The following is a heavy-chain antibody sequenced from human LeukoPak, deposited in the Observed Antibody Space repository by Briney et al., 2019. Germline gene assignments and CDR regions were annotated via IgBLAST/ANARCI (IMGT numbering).Heavy chain of an antibody. CDR1: GFTFDDYA. CDR3: AKDDRWLQFCC. Sequence: PGGSLRLSCAASGFTFDDYAMHWVRQAPGKGLEWVSGISWNSGSIGYADSVKGRFTISRDNSRNTLYLQMNSLRAEDTAVYYCAKDDRWLQFCCWGQGTLVTASA. J-gene: IGHJ4*02. D-gene: IGHD5-24*01. CDR2: ISWNSGSI. V-gene: IGHV3-9*01.